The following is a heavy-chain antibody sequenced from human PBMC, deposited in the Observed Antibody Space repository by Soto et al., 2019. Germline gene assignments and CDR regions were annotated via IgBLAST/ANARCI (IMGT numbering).Heavy chain of an antibody. J-gene: IGHJ4*02. D-gene: IGHD1-7*01. CDR2: INHSGST. Sequence: SETLSLTXAVYGGSFSGYYWSWIRQPPGKGLEWIGEINHSGSTNYNPSLKSRVTISVDTSKNQFSLKLSSVTAADTAVYYCARVRTCALDYWGQGTLVTVSS. CDR1: GGSFSGYY. CDR3: ARVRTCALDY. V-gene: IGHV4-34*01.